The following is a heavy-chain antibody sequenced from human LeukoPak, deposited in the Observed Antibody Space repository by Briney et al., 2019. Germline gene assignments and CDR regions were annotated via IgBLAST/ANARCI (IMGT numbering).Heavy chain of an antibody. J-gene: IGHJ3*02. CDR2: INPNSGGT. D-gene: IGHD2-2*01. V-gene: IGHV1-2*02. CDR1: GYTFTGYY. Sequence: ASVKVSCKASGYTFTGYYMHWVRQAPGQGLEWMGWINPNSGGTNYAQKFQGRVTMTRDTSISTAYMELSRLRSDDTAVYYCARDLYCSSTSCYLAFDIWGQGTMVTVSS. CDR3: ARDLYCSSTSCYLAFDI.